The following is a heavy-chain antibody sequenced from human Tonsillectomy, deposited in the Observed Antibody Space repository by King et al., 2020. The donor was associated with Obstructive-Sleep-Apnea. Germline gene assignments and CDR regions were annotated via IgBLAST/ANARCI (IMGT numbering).Heavy chain of an antibody. Sequence: VQLVESGGGVVQPGRSLRLSCAASGFTFRSYAMHWVRPAPGKGLEWGAVISFEGSNKYYADSVKGRFTISRDNSKNTLYLQMNSLRAEDTAVYYCARDQSSIAALDVWGQGTTVTVSS. CDR1: GFTFRSYA. D-gene: IGHD6-6*01. J-gene: IGHJ6*02. CDR2: ISFEGSNK. V-gene: IGHV3-30*04. CDR3: ARDQSSIAALDV.